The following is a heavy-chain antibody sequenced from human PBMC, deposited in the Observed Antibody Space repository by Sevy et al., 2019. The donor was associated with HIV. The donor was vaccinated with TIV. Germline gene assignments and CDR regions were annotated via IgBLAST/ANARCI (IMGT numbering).Heavy chain of an antibody. J-gene: IGHJ6*03. CDR1: GFTFSSYA. Sequence: GGSLRLSCAASGFTFSSYAMHWVRQAPGKGLEWVAVISYDGSNKYYADSVKGRFTISRDNSKYTLYLKMNSLRAEDTAVYYCARLIAAAVDYYYYMDVGGKGTTATVSS. D-gene: IGHD6-13*01. V-gene: IGHV3-30-3*01. CDR2: ISYDGSNK. CDR3: ARLIAAAVDYYYYMDV.